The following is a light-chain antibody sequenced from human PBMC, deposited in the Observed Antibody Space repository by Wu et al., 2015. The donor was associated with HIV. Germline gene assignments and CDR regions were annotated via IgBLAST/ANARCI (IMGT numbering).Light chain of an antibody. CDR2: ATS. J-gene: IGKJ3*01. Sequence: IQMTQSPSSLSASVGDRVTITCRASESIDHYVNWYQKKPGKAPELLIYATSSLQSGVPSRFSGTRSGTHFTLTISSLQPEDSATYYCQQSYNTPFTFGPGTKVDIK. V-gene: IGKV1-39*01. CDR3: QQSYNTPFT. CDR1: ESIDHY.